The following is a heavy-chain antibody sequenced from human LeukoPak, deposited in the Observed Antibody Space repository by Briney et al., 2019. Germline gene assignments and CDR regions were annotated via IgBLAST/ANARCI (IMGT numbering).Heavy chain of an antibody. CDR1: GGSFSGYY. CDR3: ARVEAAAGFYYYYYMDV. J-gene: IGHJ6*03. D-gene: IGHD6-13*01. Sequence: SETLSLTCAVYGGSFSGYYWSWIRQPPGRGLEWTGEINHSGSTNYNPSLKSRVTISVDTSKNQFSLKLSSVTAADTAVYYCARVEAAAGFYYYYYMDVWGKGTTVTVSS. V-gene: IGHV4-34*01. CDR2: INHSGST.